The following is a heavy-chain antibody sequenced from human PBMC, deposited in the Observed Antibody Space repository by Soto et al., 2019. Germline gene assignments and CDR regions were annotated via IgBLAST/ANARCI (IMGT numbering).Heavy chain of an antibody. D-gene: IGHD2-2*02. Sequence: QVQLVESGGGVVQPGRSLRLSCAASGFTFSSYATHWVRQAPGKGLEWVAVISYDGSNKYYADSVKGRFTISRDNSKNTLYLQMNSLRAEDTAVYYCARVGVVVPAAIRGAFDIWGQGTMVTVSS. V-gene: IGHV3-30-3*01. CDR2: ISYDGSNK. CDR3: ARVGVVVPAAIRGAFDI. J-gene: IGHJ3*02. CDR1: GFTFSSYA.